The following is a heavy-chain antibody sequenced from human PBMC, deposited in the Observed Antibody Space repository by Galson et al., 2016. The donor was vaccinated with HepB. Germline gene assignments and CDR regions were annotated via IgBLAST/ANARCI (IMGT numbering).Heavy chain of an antibody. V-gene: IGHV4-39*01. CDR3: ARLVHGGTFFDS. CDR1: GGSISSNIYL. D-gene: IGHD1-14*01. Sequence: SETLSLTCTVSGGSISSNIYLWAWVRQPPGKGLEWIGTIYYRGTTYYNPSLKSRLTMDVDTSKNQFSLTLSSVTAADPSVYYCARLVHGGTFFDSWGQGTLVTVSS. CDR2: IYYRGTT. J-gene: IGHJ4*02.